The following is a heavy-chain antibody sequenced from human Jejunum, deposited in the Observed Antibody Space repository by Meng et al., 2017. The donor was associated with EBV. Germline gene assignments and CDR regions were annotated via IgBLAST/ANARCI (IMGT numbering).Heavy chain of an antibody. CDR2: MSPNSGNT. CDR3: ARGVAAGFDY. Sequence: QEQRGQSGAEWKKPGASVKVSCKASGYTFTSYDINWVRQATGQGPEWMGWMSPNSGNTGYAQKFQGRVTMTRDTSISTAYMELSSLRSEDTAVYYCARGVAAGFDYWGQGTLVTVSS. J-gene: IGHJ4*02. V-gene: IGHV1-8*02. D-gene: IGHD6-13*01. CDR1: GYTFTSYD.